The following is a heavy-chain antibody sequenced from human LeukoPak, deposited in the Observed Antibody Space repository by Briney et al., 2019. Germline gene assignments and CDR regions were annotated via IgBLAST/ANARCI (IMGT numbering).Heavy chain of an antibody. CDR1: GGSISSSSYD. J-gene: IGHJ4*02. D-gene: IGHD2/OR15-2a*01. V-gene: IGHV4-39*01. Sequence: SETLSLTCTVSGGSISSSSYDWGWIRQPPGKGLEWIGSIYYSGSTYYNPSLKSRVTISVDTSKIQFSRKLSSVTAADTAVYYCARHVCSTILRPHRQYYFDYWGQGTLVTVSS. CDR2: IYYSGST. CDR3: ARHVCSTILRPHRQYYFDY.